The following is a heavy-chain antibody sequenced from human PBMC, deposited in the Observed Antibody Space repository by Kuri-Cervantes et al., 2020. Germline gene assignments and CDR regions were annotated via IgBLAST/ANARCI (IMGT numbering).Heavy chain of an antibody. CDR3: ARDHYDYVWGSYRQEYNWFDP. Sequence: SETLSLTCAVYGGSFSGYYWSWIRQPPGKGLEWIGYIYYSGSTNYNPSLKSRVTISVDTSKNQFSLKLSSVTAADTAVYYCARDHYDYVWGSYRQEYNWFDPWGQGTLVTVSS. J-gene: IGHJ5*02. D-gene: IGHD3-16*02. V-gene: IGHV4-59*01. CDR1: GGSFSGYY. CDR2: IYYSGST.